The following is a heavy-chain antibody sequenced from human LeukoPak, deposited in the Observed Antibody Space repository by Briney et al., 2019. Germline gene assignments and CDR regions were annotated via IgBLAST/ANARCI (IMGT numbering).Heavy chain of an antibody. CDR1: GYTFTSYD. CDR2: MNPNSGNT. D-gene: IGHD3-3*01. V-gene: IGHV1-8*01. CDR3: ARVFPGSYDFWSGYFSRIDAFDI. Sequence: GASVKVSCKASGYTFTSYDINWVRQATGQGLEWMGWMNPNSGNTGYAQNFQGRVTITRNTSISTAYMELSSLRSEDTAVYYCARVFPGSYDFWSGYFSRIDAFDIWGQGTMVTVSS. J-gene: IGHJ3*02.